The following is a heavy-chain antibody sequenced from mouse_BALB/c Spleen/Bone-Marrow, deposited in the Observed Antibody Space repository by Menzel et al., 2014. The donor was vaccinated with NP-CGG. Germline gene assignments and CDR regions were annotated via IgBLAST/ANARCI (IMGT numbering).Heavy chain of an antibody. D-gene: IGHD1-1*01. J-gene: IGHJ2*01. CDR1: GSSITSDYA. CDR2: INYNGST. Sequence: DVKLVESGPGLVIPSQSVSLTCTVSGSSITSDYAWNWIRQFPGSKLEWMGYINYNGSTTYNPSLTSRISITRNTSKNQLFLQLNSVTNEDTATYYCSRDYYGSGYFDCWGPGTTLTVSS. CDR3: SRDYYGSGYFDC. V-gene: IGHV3-2*02.